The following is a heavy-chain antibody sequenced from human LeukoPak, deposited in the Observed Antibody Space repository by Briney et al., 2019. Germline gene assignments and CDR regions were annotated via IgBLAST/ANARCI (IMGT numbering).Heavy chain of an antibody. CDR2: ISGDGGST. CDR3: ARVPGGVIEY. D-gene: IGHD2-8*02. V-gene: IGHV3-43*02. J-gene: IGHJ4*02. Sequence: PGGSLRLSCAASGFTLYDYDMHWVRQAPGKGLEWVSLISGDGGSTYYADSVKGRFTISRDNAKNSLYLQMNSLRAEDTAVYYCARVPGGVIEYWGQGTLVTVSS. CDR1: GFTLYDYD.